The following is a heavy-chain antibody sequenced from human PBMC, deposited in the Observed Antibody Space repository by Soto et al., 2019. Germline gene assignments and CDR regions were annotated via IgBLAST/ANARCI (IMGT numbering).Heavy chain of an antibody. V-gene: IGHV4-39*01. CDR3: ARQKYYDVLSGYSKHWFDP. CDR2: IYYSGST. CDR1: GGSISSGSYY. Sequence: SETLSLTCTVSGGSISSGSYYWGWIRQPPGKGLEWIGSIYYSGSTYYNPSLKSRVTMSVDTSKNQFSLSLSSVTAADTAVYYCARQKYYDVLSGYSKHWFDPWGQGTLVTVSS. D-gene: IGHD3-3*01. J-gene: IGHJ5*02.